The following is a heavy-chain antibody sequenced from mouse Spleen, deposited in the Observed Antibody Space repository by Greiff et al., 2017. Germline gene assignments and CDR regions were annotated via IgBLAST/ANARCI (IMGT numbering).Heavy chain of an antibody. Sequence: EVQLQQSGTVLARPGASVKMSCKASGYTFTSYWMHWVKQRPGQGLEWIGAIYPGNSDTSYNQKFKGKAKLTAVTSTSTAYMELSSLTNEDSAVYYCTPNYYGSSSYYFDYWGQGTTLTVSS. CDR3: TPNYYGSSSYYFDY. V-gene: IGHV1-5*01. CDR1: GYTFTSYW. D-gene: IGHD1-1*01. CDR2: IYPGNSDT. J-gene: IGHJ2*01.